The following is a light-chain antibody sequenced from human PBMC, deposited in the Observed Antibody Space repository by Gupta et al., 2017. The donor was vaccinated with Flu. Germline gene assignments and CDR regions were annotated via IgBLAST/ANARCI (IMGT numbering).Light chain of an antibody. CDR2: GAS. CDR1: QSIGTY. J-gene: IGKJ2*01. CDR3: QQTFTNRYT. Sequence: GDRVTITCRASQSIGTYLNWYYQTPGRAPRLLISGASNLEIGVPSRFSATGSGTTFTLTISGLQSADFATYYCQQTFTNRYTFGQGSQVEVK. V-gene: IGKV1-39*01.